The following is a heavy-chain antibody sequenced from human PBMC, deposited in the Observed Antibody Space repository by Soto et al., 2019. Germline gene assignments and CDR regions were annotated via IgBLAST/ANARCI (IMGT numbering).Heavy chain of an antibody. V-gene: IGHV3-33*01. D-gene: IGHD1-1*01. J-gene: IGHJ4*02. CDR1: GFTFSSYG. Sequence: QVQLVESGGGVVQPGRSLRLSCAASGFTFSSYGMHWVRQAPGKGLEWVAVIWYDGSNKYYADSVKGRFTISRDNSKKTLYLQMNSLRAEDTAVYYCARDREATGTMDYWGQGTLVTVSS. CDR3: ARDREATGTMDY. CDR2: IWYDGSNK.